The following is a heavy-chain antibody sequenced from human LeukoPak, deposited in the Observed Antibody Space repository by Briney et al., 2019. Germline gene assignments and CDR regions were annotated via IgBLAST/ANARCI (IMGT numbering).Heavy chain of an antibody. J-gene: IGHJ4*02. CDR3: ARSSTYYAFWSGYYTPETLDY. V-gene: IGHV4-59*11. D-gene: IGHD3-3*01. CDR2: IYYSGST. Sequence: SETLSLTCTVSGGSISSHYWSWIRQPPGKGLEWIGYIYYSGSTNYNPSLKSRVTISVDTSKNQFSLKLSSVTAADTAVYYCARSSTYYAFWSGYYTPETLDYWGQGTLVTVSS. CDR1: GGSISSHY.